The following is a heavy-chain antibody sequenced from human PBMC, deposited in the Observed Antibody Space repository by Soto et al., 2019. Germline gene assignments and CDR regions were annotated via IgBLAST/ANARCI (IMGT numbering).Heavy chain of an antibody. D-gene: IGHD2-2*01. CDR1: GYTFTGYY. CDR2: INPNSGGT. Sequence: ASVKVSCKASGYTFTGYYMHWVRQAPGQGLEWMGWINPNSGGTNYAQRFQGRVTMTRDTSISTAYMELSRLRSDDTAVYYCARRLGYCSSTSCHQDVWGQGTTVTVSS. J-gene: IGHJ6*02. CDR3: ARRLGYCSSTSCHQDV. V-gene: IGHV1-2*02.